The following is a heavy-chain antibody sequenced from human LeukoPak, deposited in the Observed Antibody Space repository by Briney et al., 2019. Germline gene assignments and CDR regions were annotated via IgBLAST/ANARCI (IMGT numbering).Heavy chain of an antibody. CDR3: AREPRQSSLTKGGFDY. V-gene: IGHV1-18*01. D-gene: IGHD6-13*01. CDR2: ISAYNGNT. CDR1: GYTFTSYG. J-gene: IGHJ4*02. Sequence: GASVKVSCKASGYTFTSYGISWVRQAPGQGLERMGWISAYNGNTNYAQKLQGRVTITADESTSTAYMELSSLRSEDTAVYYCAREPRQSSLTKGGFDYWGQGTLVTVSS.